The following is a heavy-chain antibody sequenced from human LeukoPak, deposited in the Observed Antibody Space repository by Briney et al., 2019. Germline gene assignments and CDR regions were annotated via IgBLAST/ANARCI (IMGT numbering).Heavy chain of an antibody. CDR2: IYTSGST. J-gene: IGHJ4*02. CDR1: GGSISSYY. V-gene: IGHV4-4*07. CDR3: ARSTYYYDSSGYYFGYYFDY. D-gene: IGHD3-22*01. Sequence: SETLSLTCSVSGGSISSYYWSWIRQPAGKGLEWIGRIYTSGSTNYNPSLKSRVTMSVDTSKNQFSLKLSSVTAADTAVYYCARSTYYYDSSGYYFGYYFDYWGQGTLVTVSS.